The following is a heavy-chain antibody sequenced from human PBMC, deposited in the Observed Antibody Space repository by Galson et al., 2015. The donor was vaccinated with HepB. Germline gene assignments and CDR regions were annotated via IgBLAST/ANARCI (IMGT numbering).Heavy chain of an antibody. J-gene: IGHJ4*02. CDR3: AGKGSYLRGYSSDY. CDR2: IYYSGST. D-gene: IGHD5-18*01. CDR1: GGSISSGDYY. Sequence: LSLTCTVSGGSISSGDYYWSWIRRPPGKGLEWIGYIYYSGSTYYNPSLKSRVTISVDTSKNQFSLKLSSVTAADTAVYYCAGKGSYLRGYSSDYWGQGTLVTVSS. V-gene: IGHV4-30-4*01.